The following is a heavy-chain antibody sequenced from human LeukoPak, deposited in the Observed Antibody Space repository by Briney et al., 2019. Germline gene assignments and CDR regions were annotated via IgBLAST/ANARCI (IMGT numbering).Heavy chain of an antibody. CDR3: ARNSIYYAPYAFDI. D-gene: IGHD1-26*01. CDR2: INHSGST. CDR1: GGSFSGYY. J-gene: IGHJ3*02. V-gene: IGHV4-34*01. Sequence: SETLSLTCAVYGGSFSGYYWSWLRQPPGKGLEWIGEINHSGSTNYNPSLKSRVTISVDTSKNQFSLKLSSVTAADTAVYYCARNSIYYAPYAFDIWGQGTMVTVSS.